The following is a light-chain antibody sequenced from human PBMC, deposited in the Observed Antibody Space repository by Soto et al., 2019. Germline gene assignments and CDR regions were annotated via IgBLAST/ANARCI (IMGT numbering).Light chain of an antibody. J-gene: IGLJ3*02. Sequence: QSALTQPASVSGSPGQSITISCTGSNNDVGAYNYVSWYQQHPGKAPKLIIYEINNQPSGVSRRFSGSKSGNTASLPISGLQGDDEADYYCASYTISSTRVFGGGTKVTVL. CDR2: EIN. CDR1: NNDVGAYNY. V-gene: IGLV2-14*01. CDR3: ASYTISSTRV.